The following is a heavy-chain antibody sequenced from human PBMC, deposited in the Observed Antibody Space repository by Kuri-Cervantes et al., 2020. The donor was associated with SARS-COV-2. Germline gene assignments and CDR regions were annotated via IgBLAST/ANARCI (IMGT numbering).Heavy chain of an antibody. CDR1: GGSISSYY. V-gene: IGHV4-59*01. Sequence: SESLSLSCTVSGGSISSYYRGWMRQPPGKGLEWIGNIHYSGSTNYNPSLKSRVTISVDTSKNQPSLRLSSVTAADTAVYYCARLGATNGSYYYGGDVWGQETTVTVSS. J-gene: IGHJ6*02. CDR2: IHYSGST. CDR3: ARLGATNGSYYYGGDV. D-gene: IGHD1-26*01.